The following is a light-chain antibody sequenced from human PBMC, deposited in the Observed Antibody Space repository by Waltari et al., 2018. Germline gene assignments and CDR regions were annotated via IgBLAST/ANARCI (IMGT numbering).Light chain of an antibody. CDR2: HVT. CDR3: CSFGGTHTYV. V-gene: IGLV2-11*01. J-gene: IGLJ1*01. CDR1: SSDVGGYTY. Sequence: QSALTQPRSVSGSPGQSVTISCTGTSSDVGGYTYLSWYQQHPGKTPKLIIYHVTERPSGVPDRFSGSKSGNTASLPISGLQVEDEADYYCCSFGGTHTYVFGTGTTVTVL.